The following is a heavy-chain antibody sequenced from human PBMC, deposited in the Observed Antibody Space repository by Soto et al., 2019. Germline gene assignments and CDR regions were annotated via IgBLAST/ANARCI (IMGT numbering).Heavy chain of an antibody. Sequence: AASVKVSCKASGGTFSSYAISWVRQAPGQGLEWMGGIIPIFGTANYAQKFQGRVTITADESTSTAYMELSSLRSEDTAVYYCARSAGYSSSWYPLGVRYFDYWGQGTLVTVSS. CDR1: GGTFSSYA. CDR3: ARSAGYSSSWYPLGVRYFDY. D-gene: IGHD6-13*01. CDR2: IIPIFGTA. V-gene: IGHV1-69*13. J-gene: IGHJ4*02.